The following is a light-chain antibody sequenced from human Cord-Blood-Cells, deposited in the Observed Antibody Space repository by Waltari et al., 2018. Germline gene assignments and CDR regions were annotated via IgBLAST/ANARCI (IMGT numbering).Light chain of an antibody. J-gene: IGLJ3*02. CDR1: ALPKKY. CDR3: YSTDSSGNHSWV. V-gene: IGLV3-10*01. CDR2: EDS. Sequence: SYELTQPPSVSVSPGQTARITRSGDALPKKYAYWYQQKSGQAPVLVIYEDSKRPSGIPERFSGSSSGTMATLTISGAQVEDEADYYCYSTDSSGNHSWVFGGGTKLTVL.